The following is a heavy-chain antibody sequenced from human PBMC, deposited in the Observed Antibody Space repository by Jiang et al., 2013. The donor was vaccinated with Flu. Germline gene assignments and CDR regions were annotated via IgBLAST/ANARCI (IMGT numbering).Heavy chain of an antibody. CDR2: IYWDDDK. V-gene: IGHV2-5*02. Sequence: KPTQTLTLTCTFSGFSLSTSGVGVGWIRQPPGKALEWLALIYWDDDKRYSPSLKSRLTITKDTSKNQVVLTMTNMDPVDTATYYCAHSRLEAYYYYYYMDVWGKGTTVTVSS. D-gene: IGHD3-22*01. CDR1: GFSLSTSGVG. J-gene: IGHJ6*03. CDR3: AHSRLEAYYYYYYMDV.